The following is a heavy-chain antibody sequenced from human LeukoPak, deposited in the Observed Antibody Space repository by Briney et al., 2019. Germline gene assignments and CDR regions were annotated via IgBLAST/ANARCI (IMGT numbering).Heavy chain of an antibody. V-gene: IGHV1-46*01. CDR3: ARDHITMVRGVPNWFDP. Sequence: GASVKVSCKASGYTFTSYGISWVRQAPGQGLEWMGIINPSGGSTSYAQKFQGRVTMTRDTSTSTVYMELSSLRSEDTAVYYCARDHITMVRGVPNWFDPWGQGTLVTVSS. D-gene: IGHD3-10*01. CDR2: INPSGGST. J-gene: IGHJ5*02. CDR1: GYTFTSYG.